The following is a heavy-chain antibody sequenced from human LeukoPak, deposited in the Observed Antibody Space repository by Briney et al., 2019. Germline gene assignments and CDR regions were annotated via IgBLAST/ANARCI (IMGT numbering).Heavy chain of an antibody. CDR2: INHSGST. CDR1: GGSFSGYY. CDR3: ARVPWGFGEFIN. Sequence: SETLSLTCAVYGGSFSGYYWSWIRQPPGKGLEWIGEINHSGSTNYNPSLKSRVTISVDTSKNQFSLKLSSVTAADTAVYYCARVPWGFGEFINWGQGTLVTVSS. J-gene: IGHJ4*02. D-gene: IGHD3-10*01. V-gene: IGHV4-34*01.